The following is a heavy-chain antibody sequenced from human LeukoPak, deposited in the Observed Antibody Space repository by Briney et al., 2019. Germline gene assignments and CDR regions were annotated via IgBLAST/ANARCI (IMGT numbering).Heavy chain of an antibody. CDR3: AREVDHHTGAFDI. V-gene: IGHV4-59*01. J-gene: IGHJ3*02. CDR2: IYYSGST. D-gene: IGHD1-14*01. CDR1: GGSISSYY. Sequence: SETLSLTCTVSGGSISSYYWSWIRQPAGEGLEWIGYIYYSGSTNYNPSLKSRATISVDTSKNQFSLKLSSVTAADTAVYYCAREVDHHTGAFDIWGQGTMVTVSS.